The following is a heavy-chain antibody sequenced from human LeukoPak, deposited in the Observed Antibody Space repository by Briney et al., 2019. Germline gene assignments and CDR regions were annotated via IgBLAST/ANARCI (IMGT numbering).Heavy chain of an antibody. CDR3: ARGRWYTIFGVVTYFDY. CDR2: INWNGGST. V-gene: IGHV3-20*04. Sequence: GGCLRPSCAVSGFTFDDYCMSWVRPAPGRGLEWVSGINWNGGSTGYADFVKGRFTISRDHAKNSMYLQVDCLMAKGTALYYCARGRWYTIFGVVTYFDYWGQGTLVTVSS. J-gene: IGHJ4*02. D-gene: IGHD3-3*01. CDR1: GFTFDDYC.